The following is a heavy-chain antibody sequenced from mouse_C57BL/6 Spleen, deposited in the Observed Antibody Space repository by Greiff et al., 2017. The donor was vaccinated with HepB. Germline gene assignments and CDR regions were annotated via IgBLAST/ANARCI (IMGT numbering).Heavy chain of an antibody. CDR2: FYPGSGSI. D-gene: IGHD1-1*01. J-gene: IGHJ1*03. V-gene: IGHV1-62-2*01. CDR3: ARHAPYGSSYDGYFDV. Sequence: QVQLKESGAEPVKPGASVKLSCKASGYTFTEYTIHWVKQRSGQGLEWIGWFYPGSGSIKYNEKFKDKATLTADKSSSTVYMELSRLTSEDSAVYFCARHAPYGSSYDGYFDVWGTGTTVTVSS. CDR1: GYTFTEYT.